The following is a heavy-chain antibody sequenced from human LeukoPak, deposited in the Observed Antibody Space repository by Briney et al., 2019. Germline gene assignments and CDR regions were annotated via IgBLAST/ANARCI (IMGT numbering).Heavy chain of an antibody. V-gene: IGHV3-21*01. Sequence: PGGSLRLSCAASGFTFSSYSMNWVRQAPGKGLEWVSSISSSSSYIFYADSMKGRFSISRDNSKNTLYLQMNSLRAEDTAVYYCARAGTTMIVVVIDFDYWGQGTLVTVSS. J-gene: IGHJ4*02. CDR3: ARAGTTMIVVVIDFDY. CDR2: ISSSSSYI. D-gene: IGHD3-22*01. CDR1: GFTFSSYS.